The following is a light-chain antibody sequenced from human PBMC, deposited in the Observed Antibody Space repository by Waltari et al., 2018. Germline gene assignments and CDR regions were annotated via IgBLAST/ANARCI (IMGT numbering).Light chain of an antibody. CDR2: RGS. Sequence: QSLEPSDGSTCMDGCQQRSGQHPSRLVYRGSRRGSGVPDRFSGSWSGTDFTLKISRGAAEDVGVYYCSQGTHWPWTFGQWTKVEIK. CDR1: QSLEPSDGSTC. V-gene: IGKV2-30*02. J-gene: IGKJ1*01. CDR3: SQGTHWPWT.